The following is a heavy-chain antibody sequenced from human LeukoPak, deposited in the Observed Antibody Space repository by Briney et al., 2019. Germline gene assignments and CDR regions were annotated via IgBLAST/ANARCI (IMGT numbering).Heavy chain of an antibody. CDR3: ARSMVTIPIPGGY. J-gene: IGHJ4*02. CDR1: GFTFSSYW. D-gene: IGHD5-24*01. V-gene: IGHV3-74*01. Sequence: PGGSLRLPCAASGFTFSSYWMSWVRQAPGKGPVWVSRIDSDGNSTSYADSVKGRFTISRDNAKNTLYLQMNSLRAEDTAVYYCARSMVTIPIPGGYWGQGTLVTVSS. CDR2: IDSDGNST.